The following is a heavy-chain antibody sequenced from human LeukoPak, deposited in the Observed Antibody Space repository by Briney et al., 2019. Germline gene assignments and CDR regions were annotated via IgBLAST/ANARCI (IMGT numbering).Heavy chain of an antibody. D-gene: IGHD4-17*01. J-gene: IGHJ4*02. CDR1: GFTFSSYA. CDR3: AKDPPTTVTTTETNFDY. V-gene: IGHV3-23*01. CDR2: ISGSGGST. Sequence: GGSLRLSCAASGFTFSSYAMSWVRQAPGKGLEWVSAISGSGGSTYYADSVKGRFTISRDNSKNTLYLQMNSLRAEDTAAYYCAKDPPTTVTTTETNFDYWGQGTLVTVSS.